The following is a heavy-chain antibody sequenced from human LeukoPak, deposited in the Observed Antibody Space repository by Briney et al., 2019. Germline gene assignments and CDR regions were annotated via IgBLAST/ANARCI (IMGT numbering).Heavy chain of an antibody. CDR3: AKALHIVVVTALNAFDI. D-gene: IGHD2-21*02. CDR2: ISGSGGST. J-gene: IGHJ3*02. Sequence: PGGSLRLSSAASGYTLRSYAISWVPHAPGKGLERVSAISGSGGSTYYADFQKRRFTISGDNSNNTLYLQMNSLRAEDTAVYYCAKALHIVVVTALNAFDIWGQGTMVTVSS. CDR1: GYTLRSYA. V-gene: IGHV3-23*01.